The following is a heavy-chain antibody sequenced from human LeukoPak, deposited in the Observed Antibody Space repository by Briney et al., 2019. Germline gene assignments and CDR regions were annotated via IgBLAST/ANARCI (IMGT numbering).Heavy chain of an antibody. CDR3: ARMDIVATIQDY. CDR1: GYTFTSYG. D-gene: IGHD5-12*01. CDR2: ISAYNGNT. J-gene: IGHJ4*02. V-gene: IGHV1-18*01. Sequence: ASVKVSWKASGYTFTSYGISWVRQAPGQGLEWMGWISAYNGNTNYAQKLQGRVTMTTDTSTSTAYMELRSLRSEDTAVYYCARMDIVATIQDYWGQGTLVTVSS.